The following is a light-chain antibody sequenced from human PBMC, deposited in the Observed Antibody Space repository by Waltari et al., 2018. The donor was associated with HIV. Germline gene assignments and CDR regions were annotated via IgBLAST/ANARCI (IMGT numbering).Light chain of an antibody. J-gene: IGLJ2*01. CDR2: NTN. CDR3: SAWDDDVNGL. Sequence: SGLTPPPSASGTPGQRVTLTCSGRRSNTGVNSVTWYQQLPGTAPRLLIYNTNQRPSGVPDRFSGSKSGTSAYLAISGLQAADEADYYCSAWDDDVNGLFGGGTKLTVL. V-gene: IGLV1-44*01. CDR1: RSNTGVNS.